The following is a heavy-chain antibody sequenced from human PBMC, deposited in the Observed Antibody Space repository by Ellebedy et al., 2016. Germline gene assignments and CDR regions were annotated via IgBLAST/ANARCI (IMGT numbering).Heavy chain of an antibody. CDR2: IIPIFGTA. D-gene: IGHD3-3*01. V-gene: IGHV1-69*13. J-gene: IGHJ6*03. CDR1: GGTFSSYA. Sequence: SVKVSCXASGGTFSSYAISWVRQAPGQGLEWMGGIIPIFGTANYAQKFQGRVTITADESTSTAYMELSSLRSEDTAVYYCARDRDDFWSGYIHYYYMDVWGKGTTVTVSS. CDR3: ARDRDDFWSGYIHYYYMDV.